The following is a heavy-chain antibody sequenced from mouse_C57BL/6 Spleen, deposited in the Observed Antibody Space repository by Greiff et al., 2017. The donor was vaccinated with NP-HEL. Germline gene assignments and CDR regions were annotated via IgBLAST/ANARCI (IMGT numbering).Heavy chain of an antibody. V-gene: IGHV1-15*01. CDR1: GYTFTDYE. Sequence: QVHVKQSGAELVRPGASVTLSCKASGYTFTDYEMHWVKQTPVHGLEWIGAIDPETGGTAYNQKFKGKAILTADKSSSTAYMELRSLTSEDSAVYYCTRSRTYYGKPPFAYWGQGTLVTVSA. J-gene: IGHJ3*01. CDR3: TRSRTYYGKPPFAY. D-gene: IGHD2-1*01. CDR2: IDPETGGT.